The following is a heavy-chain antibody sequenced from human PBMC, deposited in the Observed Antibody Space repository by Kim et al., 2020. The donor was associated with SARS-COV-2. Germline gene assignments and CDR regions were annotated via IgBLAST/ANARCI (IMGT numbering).Heavy chain of an antibody. D-gene: IGHD2-2*01. CDR1: GFTFSSYA. V-gene: IGHV3-23*01. CDR3: AKDLSPVVPAAVTSSYYYDYGMDV. Sequence: GGSLRLSCAASGFTFSSYAMSWVRQARGKGLEWVSVLSARGGSTYYADSVKGRFTISRDNSKKMLYLQMSSLRAEDTAVYFCAKDLSPVVPAAVTSSYYYDYGMDVWGQGTPVTVSS. J-gene: IGHJ6*02. CDR2: LSARGGST.